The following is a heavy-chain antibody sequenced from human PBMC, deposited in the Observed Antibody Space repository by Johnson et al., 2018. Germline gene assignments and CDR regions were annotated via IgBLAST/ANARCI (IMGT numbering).Heavy chain of an antibody. D-gene: IGHD3-10*01. J-gene: IGHJ3*02. CDR2: IYPGDSDT. Sequence: VQLVQSGAEVKKPGESLKISCLGSGYNFKNYWIAWVRQMPGKGLEWMGIIYPGDSDTRYSPSFQGQVTISADKSISTAYLQWSSLKPSAIAIYYCARGAYTSGYFGGAFDIWGQGTMVTVSS. V-gene: IGHV5-51*03. CDR1: GYNFKNYW. CDR3: ARGAYTSGYFGGAFDI.